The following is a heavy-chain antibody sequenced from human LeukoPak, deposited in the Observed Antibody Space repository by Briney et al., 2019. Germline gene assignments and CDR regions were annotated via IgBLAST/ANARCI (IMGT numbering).Heavy chain of an antibody. CDR3: AKIVPGYSYAY. V-gene: IGHV3-30*18. D-gene: IGHD5-18*01. CDR1: GFTFSSYG. Sequence: GGSLRLSCAASGFTFSSYGMHWVRQAPGKGLEWVAVISHDGSNKYYADSVKGRFTISRDNSKNTLYLQMNSLRAEDTAVYYCAKIVPGYSYAYWGQGTLVTVSS. J-gene: IGHJ4*02. CDR2: ISHDGSNK.